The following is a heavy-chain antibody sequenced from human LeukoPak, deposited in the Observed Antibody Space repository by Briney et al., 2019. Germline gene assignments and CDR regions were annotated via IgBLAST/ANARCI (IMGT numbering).Heavy chain of an antibody. CDR3: AREMVDGMDV. J-gene: IGHJ6*02. CDR1: GFTFSSYA. D-gene: IGHD3-10*01. V-gene: IGHV3-23*01. Sequence: GGSLRLSCAASGFTFSSYAMSWVRQAPGKGLEWVSAISGSGGSTYYADSVKGRFTISRDNAKNSLYLQMNSLRAEDTAVYYCAREMVDGMDVWGQGTTVTVSS. CDR2: ISGSGGST.